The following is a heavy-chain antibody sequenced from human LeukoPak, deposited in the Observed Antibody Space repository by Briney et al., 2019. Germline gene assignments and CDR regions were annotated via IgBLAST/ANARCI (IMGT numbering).Heavy chain of an antibody. CDR3: ARRAYSAAYWKHFDY. J-gene: IGHJ4*02. CDR1: GGSFSGYY. Sequence: SETLSLTCAVYGGSFSGYYWSWIRQPPGKGLEWIVEINHSGGTNYNPSLKSRVTISVDTSKNQFSLKLSSVTAADTAVYFCARRAYSAAYWKHFDYWGQGTLVTVSS. CDR2: INHSGGT. D-gene: IGHD1-1*01. V-gene: IGHV4-34*01.